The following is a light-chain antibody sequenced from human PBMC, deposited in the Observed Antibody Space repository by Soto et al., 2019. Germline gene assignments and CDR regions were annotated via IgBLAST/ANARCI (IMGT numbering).Light chain of an antibody. V-gene: IGLV2-14*03. J-gene: IGLJ1*01. CDR3: NSYTTTSPLYF. CDR2: DVS. CDR1: SNDIGGYDY. Sequence: QSVLAQPASVSGSPGQSITISCTGTSNDIGGYDYVSWYQHHPGIAPKLIIYDVSDRPSGVSNRFSGSKSGNTASLTISGLQAEDEAEYYCNSYTTTSPLYFFGSGTKVTVL.